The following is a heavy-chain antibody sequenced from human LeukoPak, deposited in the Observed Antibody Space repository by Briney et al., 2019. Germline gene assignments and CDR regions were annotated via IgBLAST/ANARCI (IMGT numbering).Heavy chain of an antibody. D-gene: IGHD3-9*01. CDR3: AKGNFDWLSPGY. CDR1: GLTFDDYA. CDR2: ISGDGGST. J-gene: IGHJ4*02. Sequence: PGGSLRLSCAASGLTFDDYAMHWVRQAPGKGLEWVSLISGDGGSTYYADSVKGRFTISRDNSKDSLYLQMNSLRTEDIALYYCAKGNFDWLSPGYWGQGTLVTVSS. V-gene: IGHV3-43*02.